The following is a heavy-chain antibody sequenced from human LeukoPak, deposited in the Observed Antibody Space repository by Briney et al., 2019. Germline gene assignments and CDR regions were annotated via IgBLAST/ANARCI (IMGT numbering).Heavy chain of an antibody. CDR1: GYTFTSHH. V-gene: IGHV1-46*01. J-gene: IGHJ6*03. CDR2: INPSGGST. CDR3: ARDGHLKSYYYYYYMDV. Sequence: GASVKVSCKASGYTFTSHHMHWVRQAPGQGLEWMGIINPSGGSTNYAQKFQGRVTMTRDTSISTAYMELSRLRSDDTAVYYCARDGHLKSYYYYYYMDVWGKGTTVTVSS.